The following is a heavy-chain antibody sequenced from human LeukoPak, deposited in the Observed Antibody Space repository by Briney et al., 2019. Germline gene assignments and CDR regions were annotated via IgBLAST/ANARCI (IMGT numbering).Heavy chain of an antibody. Sequence: PSQTLSLTCAVSGGSISSGGYSWSWIRQPPGKGLEWIGYIYHSGSTYYNPCLKSRVTISVDRSKNQFSLKLSSVTAADTAVYYCARSRHDYGDYVPFDYWGQGTLVTVSS. CDR2: IYHSGST. CDR1: GGSISSGGYS. CDR3: ARSRHDYGDYVPFDY. D-gene: IGHD4-17*01. V-gene: IGHV4-30-2*01. J-gene: IGHJ4*02.